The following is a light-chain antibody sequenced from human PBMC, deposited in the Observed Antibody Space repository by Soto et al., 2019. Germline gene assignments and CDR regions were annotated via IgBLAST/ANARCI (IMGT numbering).Light chain of an antibody. CDR1: SSDVGGYKY. J-gene: IGLJ1*01. CDR2: EDT. Sequence: QSALTQPPSASGSPGQSVTISCTGTSSDVGGYKYVSWYQHHPGNAPKLMIYEDTKRPSGVPDRFSGSKSGNTGSLTVSGLQAEDEADYYCSSYAGNNDYVFGTGTKLTVL. CDR3: SSYAGNNDYV. V-gene: IGLV2-8*01.